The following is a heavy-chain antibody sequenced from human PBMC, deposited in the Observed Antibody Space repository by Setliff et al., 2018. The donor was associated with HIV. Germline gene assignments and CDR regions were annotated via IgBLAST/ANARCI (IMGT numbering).Heavy chain of an antibody. Sequence: ASVKVSCKASASRYSFTAYNMHWVRQAPGQGLEWMGIINPFGGTTTYAQKFQGRVTITADESTSTAYMELSSLRSEDTALYYCARQAHPRGFYGSSGLFDSWGQGTLVTVSS. V-gene: IGHV1-46*01. CDR3: ARQAHPRGFYGSSGLFDS. CDR2: INPFGGTT. J-gene: IGHJ4*02. CDR1: ASRYSFTAYN. D-gene: IGHD3-22*01.